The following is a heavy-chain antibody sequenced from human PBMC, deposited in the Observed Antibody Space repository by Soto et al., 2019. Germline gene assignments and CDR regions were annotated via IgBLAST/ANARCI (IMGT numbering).Heavy chain of an antibody. CDR2: IFHGGGT. CDR1: GESFSGYY. V-gene: IGHV4-34*12. D-gene: IGHD3-22*01. J-gene: IGHJ4*02. Sequence: SETLSLTCDVSGESFSGYYWSWIRQPPGKGLEWIGQIFHGGGTNYSPSLKSRVTISVDTSKNQFSLELTSVTAADTAVYYCSRPHYDSNTFYSFFDYWGQGTLVTVSS. CDR3: SRPHYDSNTFYSFFDY.